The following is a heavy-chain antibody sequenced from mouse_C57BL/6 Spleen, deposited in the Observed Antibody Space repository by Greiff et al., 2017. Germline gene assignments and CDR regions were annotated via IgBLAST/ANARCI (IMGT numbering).Heavy chain of an antibody. CDR3: TRRGNYGEFDY. J-gene: IGHJ2*01. D-gene: IGHD2-1*01. CDR1: GYTFTDYE. CDR2: IDPETGGT. V-gene: IGHV1-15*01. Sequence: QVQLKQSGAELVRPGASVTLSCKASGYTFTDYEMHWVKQTPVHGLEWIGAIDPETGGTAYNQKFKGKAILTADKSSSTAYMELRSLTSEDSAVYYCTRRGNYGEFDYWGQGTTLTVSS.